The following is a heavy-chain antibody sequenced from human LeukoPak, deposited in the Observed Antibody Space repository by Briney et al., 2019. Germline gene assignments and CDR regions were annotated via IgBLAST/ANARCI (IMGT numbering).Heavy chain of an antibody. CDR1: GYSFSSYW. Sequence: GESLKISCKGLGYSFSSYWNAWVRQRPGKGLEWMGIIYPGGSETRYDPSFQGQVTISADSSTSTAYLQWSSLRASDTPMYYCARASRGGYNQNFDHWGQGTLVTVSS. J-gene: IGHJ4*02. CDR2: IYPGGSET. D-gene: IGHD5-24*01. CDR3: ARASRGGYNQNFDH. V-gene: IGHV5-51*01.